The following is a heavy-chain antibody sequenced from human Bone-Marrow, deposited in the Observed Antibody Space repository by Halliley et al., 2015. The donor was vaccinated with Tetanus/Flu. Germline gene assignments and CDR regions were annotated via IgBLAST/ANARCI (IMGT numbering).Heavy chain of an antibody. CDR2: IYNSGDT. J-gene: IGHJ4*02. D-gene: IGHD2-8*02. CDR3: ARHPRTGDSRNCNFHL. Sequence: TLSLTCTVSGGSISNYYWSWIRQPPGKGLEWIAYIYNSGDTNHNPSLRSRVTMSVDTSKNRLSLKLSSVTAADTAVYYCARHPRTGDSRNCNFHLWGQGTLVTVSP. CDR1: GGSISNYY. V-gene: IGHV4-59*08.